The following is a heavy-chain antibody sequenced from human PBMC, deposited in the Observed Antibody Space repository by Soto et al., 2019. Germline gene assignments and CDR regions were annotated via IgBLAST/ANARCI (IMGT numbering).Heavy chain of an antibody. J-gene: IGHJ4*02. Sequence: PSETLSLTCTVSGGSISSNYWTWIRQPPGKGLEWIGYIYNSGSTNYNPSLKSRVTISEDTSKSQFSLKVNSMTAADTAVYYCARYRREAVAGYTLDNWGQGILVTVSS. CDR2: IYNSGST. CDR1: GGSISSNY. D-gene: IGHD6-13*01. CDR3: ARYRREAVAGYTLDN. V-gene: IGHV4-59*01.